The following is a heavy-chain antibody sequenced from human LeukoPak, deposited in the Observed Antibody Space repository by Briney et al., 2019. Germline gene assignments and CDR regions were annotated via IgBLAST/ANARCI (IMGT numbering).Heavy chain of an antibody. Sequence: SVKVSCKASGGTFSSYAISWVRQAPGQGLEWMGGIIPIFGAANYAQKFQGRVTITADESTSTAYMELSSLRSEDTAVYYCARGYDFWSGYFDPWGQGTLVTVSS. CDR3: ARGYDFWSGYFDP. CDR2: IIPIFGAA. V-gene: IGHV1-69*01. J-gene: IGHJ5*02. CDR1: GGTFSSYA. D-gene: IGHD3-3*01.